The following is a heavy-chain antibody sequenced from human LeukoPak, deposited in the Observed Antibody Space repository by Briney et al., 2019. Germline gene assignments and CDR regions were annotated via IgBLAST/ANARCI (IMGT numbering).Heavy chain of an antibody. CDR3: AKSAACSSTSCAMGDAFDI. D-gene: IGHD2-2*01. CDR2: ISGSGGST. V-gene: IGHV3-23*01. J-gene: IGHJ3*02. CDR1: GFTFSSYA. Sequence: GGSLRLSRAASGFTFSSYAMSWVRQAPGKGLEWVSAISGSGGSTYYADSVKGRFTISRDNSKNTLYLQMNSLRAEDTAVYYCAKSAACSSTSCAMGDAFDIWGQGTMVTVSS.